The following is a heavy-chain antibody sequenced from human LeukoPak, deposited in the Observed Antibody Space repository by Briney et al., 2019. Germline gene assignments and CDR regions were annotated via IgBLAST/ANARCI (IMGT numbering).Heavy chain of an antibody. J-gene: IGHJ4*02. Sequence: PGGSLRLPCAASGFTFSNYWTHWVRQAPGKGLVWVSRINSDGSSTSYADSVKGRFAISRDNAKNTLYLQMNSLRAEDTAVYYCASFAYSSGWYSWGQGTLVTVSS. CDR1: GFTFSNYW. CDR3: ASFAYSSGWYS. CDR2: INSDGSST. D-gene: IGHD6-19*01. V-gene: IGHV3-74*01.